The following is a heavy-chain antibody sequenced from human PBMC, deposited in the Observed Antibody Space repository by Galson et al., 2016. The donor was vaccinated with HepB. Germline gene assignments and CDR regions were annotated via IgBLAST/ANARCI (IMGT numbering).Heavy chain of an antibody. CDR1: GFFFENYG. V-gene: IGHV3-23*01. J-gene: IGHJ5*02. Sequence: SLRLSCAVSGFFFENYGVHWVCQAPGKGLEWVSTVMGSGVTTYYADSVKGRFTVSRDNFRNTVYLQMNSLRAEDTAVYYCAKDFGREYYGSSGPWGQGPLVTVSS. CDR3: AKDFGREYYGSSGP. CDR2: VMGSGVTT. D-gene: IGHD3-22*01.